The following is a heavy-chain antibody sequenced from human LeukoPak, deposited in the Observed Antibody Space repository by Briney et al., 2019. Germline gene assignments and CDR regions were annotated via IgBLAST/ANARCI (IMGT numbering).Heavy chain of an antibody. V-gene: IGHV1-46*01. CDR2: INPSGGST. CDR3: ARAGQLLWFGESTADNWFDP. Sequence: GASVKVSCKASGYTFTSYYMHWVRQAPGQGLEWMGIINPSGGSTSYAQKFQGGVTMTRDTSTSAVYMELSSLRSEDTAVYYCARAGQLLWFGESTADNWFDPWGQGTLVTVSS. D-gene: IGHD3-10*01. J-gene: IGHJ5*02. CDR1: GYTFTSYY.